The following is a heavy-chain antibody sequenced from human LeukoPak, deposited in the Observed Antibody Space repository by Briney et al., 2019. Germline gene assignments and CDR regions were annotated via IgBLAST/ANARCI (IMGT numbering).Heavy chain of an antibody. Sequence: PSETLSLTCTVSGGSISSYYWSWLRQRPGKGLEWIGYIYYSGSTNYNPSLKSRVTISLDTSKNQFSLKLSSLTAADTAVYYCARRVAGESRAFDIWGQGTMVTVSS. CDR2: IYYSGST. D-gene: IGHD3-10*01. J-gene: IGHJ3*02. CDR1: GGSISSYY. CDR3: ARRVAGESRAFDI. V-gene: IGHV4-59*01.